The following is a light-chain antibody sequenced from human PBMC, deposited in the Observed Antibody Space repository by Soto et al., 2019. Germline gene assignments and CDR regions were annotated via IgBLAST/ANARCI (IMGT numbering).Light chain of an antibody. V-gene: IGKV1-8*01. CDR3: QQYETFSGT. J-gene: IGKJ1*01. CDR1: QGISSY. Sequence: AIPITQSPASLSASTGDRVTITCRASQGISSYLAWYQQKPGKAPKLLIYAASTLQSGVPSRFSGSGSGTKFTLTIASLQPDDFATYYCQQYETFSGTFGPGTKVDIK. CDR2: AAS.